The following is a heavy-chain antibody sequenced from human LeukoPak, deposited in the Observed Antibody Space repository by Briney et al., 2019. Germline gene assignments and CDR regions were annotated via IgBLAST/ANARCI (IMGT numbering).Heavy chain of an antibody. CDR1: GFTVSNSF. CDR2: INSGGGT. Sequence: PGGSLRLSCAASGFTVSNSFMNWVRQAPGKGLEWISAINSGGGTYYADSVKGRFSISRDNSDNTVCVQMNSLRAEDTAVYYCARDPVGAIGYGMDVWGQGTTVTVSS. J-gene: IGHJ6*02. D-gene: IGHD1-26*01. CDR3: ARDPVGAIGYGMDV. V-gene: IGHV3-66*01.